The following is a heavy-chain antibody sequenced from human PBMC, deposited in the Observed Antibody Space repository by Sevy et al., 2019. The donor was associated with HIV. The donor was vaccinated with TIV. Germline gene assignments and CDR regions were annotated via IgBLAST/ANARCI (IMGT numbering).Heavy chain of an antibody. Sequence: GGSLRLSCAASGFTFSSYAIHWVRQAPGKGLEWVAFISYDGSNKYYADSVKGRFTISRDNSKKTLYLQMNSLRAEDTAVYYCARDQHDYACNLRTGWFDPCGQGTLVTVSS. D-gene: IGHD4-17*01. CDR2: ISYDGSNK. CDR1: GFTFSSYA. J-gene: IGHJ5*02. V-gene: IGHV3-30-3*01. CDR3: ARDQHDYACNLRTGWFDP.